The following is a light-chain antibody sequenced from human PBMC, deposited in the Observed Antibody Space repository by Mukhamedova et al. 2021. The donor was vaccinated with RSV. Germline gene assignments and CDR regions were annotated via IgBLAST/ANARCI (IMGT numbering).Light chain of an antibody. CDR3: HQYRNLPYT. V-gene: IGKV3-20*01. J-gene: IGKJ2*01. Sequence: APRLLIYGASSRATDIPDRFTGSASGTDFTPTISRLAPEDFAVYYCHQYRNLPYTFGPGTK. CDR2: GAS.